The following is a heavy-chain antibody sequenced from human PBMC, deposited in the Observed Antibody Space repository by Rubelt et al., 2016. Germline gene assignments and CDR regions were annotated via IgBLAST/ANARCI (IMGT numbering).Heavy chain of an antibody. D-gene: IGHD3-3*01. V-gene: IGHV4-4*02. CDR1: GGSISNNNW. CDR2: IYYGWTT. Sequence: QVQLQESGPGLVKPSGTLSLTYAVSGGSISNNNWWNWVRQPPGKGLTWLGTIYYGWTTYDRPSLKSRVTKSLDTARNQFSLKVRSVTAADTAVYYCARQDVSLEWLSSVFDPWGQGTLVTVSS. J-gene: IGHJ5*02. CDR3: ARQDVSLEWLSSVFDP.